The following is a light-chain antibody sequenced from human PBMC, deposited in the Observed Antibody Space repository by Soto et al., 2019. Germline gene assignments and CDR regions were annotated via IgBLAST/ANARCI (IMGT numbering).Light chain of an antibody. V-gene: IGLV1-44*01. CDR3: AAWDDSLNGVV. Sequence: QSVLTQPPSASGTPGQRVTISCSGSSSNIGSNTANWYQQLPGTAPKLLIYSNNQRPSGVPDRFSGSKSGTSASLAISGLQAEDEGDYYCAAWDDSLNGVVFGGGTKLTVL. CDR2: SNN. J-gene: IGLJ2*01. CDR1: SSNIGSNT.